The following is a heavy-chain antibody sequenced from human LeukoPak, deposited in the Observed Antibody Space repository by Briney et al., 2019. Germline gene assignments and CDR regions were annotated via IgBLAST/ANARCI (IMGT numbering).Heavy chain of an antibody. CDR2: TSYNGNT. D-gene: IGHD6-19*01. Sequence: ASVKVSCKASGYTFSNYGISWVRQAPGLGLEWMGWTSYNGNTNYAQKFQDRVTVTTDTSTTTAYMELRSLESDDTAVYYCARHSGSGWQALGYWGQGTLVTVSS. V-gene: IGHV1-18*04. CDR1: GYTFSNYG. CDR3: ARHSGSGWQALGY. J-gene: IGHJ4*02.